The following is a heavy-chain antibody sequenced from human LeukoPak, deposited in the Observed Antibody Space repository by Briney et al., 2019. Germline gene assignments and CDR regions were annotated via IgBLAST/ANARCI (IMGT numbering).Heavy chain of an antibody. Sequence: SVKVSCKASGVTFRSYAISWVRQAPGQGLEWMGRIIPIFGTANYAQRFQGRLTITTDDSTSTAYMDLSSLRSEDTAVYYCARGDGYIETFDYWGQGTLVTVSS. CDR2: IIPIFGTA. V-gene: IGHV1-69*05. D-gene: IGHD5-24*01. CDR3: ARGDGYIETFDY. CDR1: GVTFRSYA. J-gene: IGHJ4*02.